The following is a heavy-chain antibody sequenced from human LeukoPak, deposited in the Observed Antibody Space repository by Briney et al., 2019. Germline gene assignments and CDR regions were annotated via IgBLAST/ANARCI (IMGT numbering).Heavy chain of an antibody. J-gene: IGHJ4*02. CDR2: IIPIFWKA. V-gene: IGHV1-69*05. Sequence: ASVKVSCKASGGTFSSYAISWVRQAPAKGLEWMGRIIPIFWKAKYAHKFQGRVTITTDESKSTAYMELSSLRSEDTVVYYCASSYDYVWGRDYWGQGTLVTVSS. CDR3: ASSYDYVWGRDY. D-gene: IGHD3-16*01. CDR1: GGTFSSYA.